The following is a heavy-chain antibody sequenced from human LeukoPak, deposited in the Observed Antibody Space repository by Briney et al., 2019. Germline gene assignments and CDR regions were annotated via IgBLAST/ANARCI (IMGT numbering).Heavy chain of an antibody. J-gene: IGHJ6*03. V-gene: IGHV1-2*02. D-gene: IGHD3-10*01. CDR3: ARDSSADYYGSGSYSYMDV. CDR1: GYTFTGYY. CDR2: INPNSGGT. Sequence: ASVKVSCKASGYTFTGYYMHWVRQAPGQGLEWKGWINPNSGGTNYAQKFQGRVTMTRDTSISTAYMELSRLRSDDTAVYYCARDSSADYYGSGSYSYMDVWGKGTTVTISS.